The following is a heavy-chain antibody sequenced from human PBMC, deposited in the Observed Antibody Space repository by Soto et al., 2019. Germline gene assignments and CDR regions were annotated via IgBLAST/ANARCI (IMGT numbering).Heavy chain of an antibody. Sequence: GGSLRLSCAASGFAFRTYAMTWVRQAPGKGLEWVSVISGSGGSSYYADSVKGRLTISRDNSKNTLFLQMNGLRAEDTAVYYCAKVTKRAAAGRYEYYKYGMDVWGQGTTVTVSS. CDR2: ISGSGGSS. J-gene: IGHJ6*02. CDR3: AKVTKRAAAGRYEYYKYGMDV. V-gene: IGHV3-23*01. D-gene: IGHD6-13*01. CDR1: GFAFRTYA.